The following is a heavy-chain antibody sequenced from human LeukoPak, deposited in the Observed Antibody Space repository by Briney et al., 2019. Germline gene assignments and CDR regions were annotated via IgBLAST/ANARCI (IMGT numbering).Heavy chain of an antibody. CDR1: GFTFRNYD. Sequence: GGSLRLSCIPSGFTFRNYDMHWVRQAPGKGLEWVAFIRRDGSDRFHADSVKGRFTISRDNSKNTLYPQMNSLRAEDTAVYYCAKVYYYGSGNDYWGQGTLVTVSS. CDR2: IRRDGSDR. V-gene: IGHV3-30*02. J-gene: IGHJ4*02. CDR3: AKVYYYGSGNDY. D-gene: IGHD3-10*01.